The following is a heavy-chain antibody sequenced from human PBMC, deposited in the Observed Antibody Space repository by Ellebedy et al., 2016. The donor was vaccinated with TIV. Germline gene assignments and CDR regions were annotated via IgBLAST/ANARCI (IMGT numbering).Heavy chain of an antibody. CDR1: GGSFSGYY. CDR3: ARGRIMGAPSSG. J-gene: IGHJ3*01. CDR2: INHSGST. D-gene: IGHD1-26*01. Sequence: MPGGSLRLSCAVYGGSFSGYYWSWIRQPPGKGLEWIGEINHSGSTNYNPSLKSRVTISVDTSKNQFSLKLSSVTAADTAVYYCARGRIMGAPSSGWGQGTMVTVSS. V-gene: IGHV4-34*01.